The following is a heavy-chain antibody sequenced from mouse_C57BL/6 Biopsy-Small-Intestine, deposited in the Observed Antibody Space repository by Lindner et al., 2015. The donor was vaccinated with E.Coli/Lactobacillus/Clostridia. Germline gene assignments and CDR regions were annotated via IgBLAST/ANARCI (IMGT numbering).Heavy chain of an antibody. Sequence: VQLQESGPGMVKPSQSLSLTCTVTGYSITSGYDWHWIRHFPGNKLEWMGYISYSGSTNYNPSLKSRISITHDTSKNHFFLKLNSVTTEDPATYYCARGASWFAYWGQGTLVTVSA. V-gene: IGHV3-1*01. CDR3: ARGASWFAY. D-gene: IGHD3-1*01. CDR2: ISYSGST. J-gene: IGHJ3*01. CDR1: GYSITSGYD.